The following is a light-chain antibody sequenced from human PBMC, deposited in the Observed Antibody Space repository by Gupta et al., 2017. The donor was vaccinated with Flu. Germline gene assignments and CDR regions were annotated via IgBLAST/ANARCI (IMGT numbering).Light chain of an antibody. CDR2: KAS. Sequence: DIQMTQSPPTLSASVGDTVTITCRASQSISGWLAWYQQKPGKDPKVLIYKASSLQSGVPSRFSGSGSRTEFTLTISGLQPDDFAHYYCQQYNSYSGTFGQGTKVEIK. CDR3: QQYNSYSGT. CDR1: QSISGW. J-gene: IGKJ1*01. V-gene: IGKV1-5*03.